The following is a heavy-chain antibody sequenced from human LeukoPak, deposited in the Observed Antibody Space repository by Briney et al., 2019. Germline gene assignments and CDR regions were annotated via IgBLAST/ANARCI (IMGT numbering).Heavy chain of an antibody. Sequence: GGSLRLSGAASGFTFSSYSMNWVRQAPGKGLEWVSYISSSSSTIYYADSVKGRFTISRDNAKNSLYLQMNSLRAEDTAVYYCFLQAAYYYGSGTGGYWGQGTLVTVSS. CDR1: GFTFSSYS. D-gene: IGHD3-10*01. CDR3: FLQAAYYYGSGTGGY. J-gene: IGHJ4*02. CDR2: ISSSSSTI. V-gene: IGHV3-48*04.